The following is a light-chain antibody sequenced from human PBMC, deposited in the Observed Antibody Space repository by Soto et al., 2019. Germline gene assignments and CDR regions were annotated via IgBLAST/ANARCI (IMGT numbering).Light chain of an antibody. Sequence: EIVMTKSPATLSVSPGERATLSCRASQSVSSNLAWYQQKPGQAPRLLIYGASTRATGIPARFSGSGSGTEFTLTISSLQSEDFAVYYCQRYNNWPYTFGQGTKLEIK. CDR3: QRYNNWPYT. CDR2: GAS. V-gene: IGKV3-15*01. J-gene: IGKJ2*01. CDR1: QSVSSN.